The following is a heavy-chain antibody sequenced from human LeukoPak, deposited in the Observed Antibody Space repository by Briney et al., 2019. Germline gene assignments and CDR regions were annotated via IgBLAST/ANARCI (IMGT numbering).Heavy chain of an antibody. CDR2: IYSGGST. J-gene: IGHJ4*02. Sequence: GGSLRLSCAASGFTVSTYYMTWVRQAPGKGLECVSVIYSGGSTYYADAVKGRFTVSRDNSKNTLYLQMNSLGAEDTAMYYCARGLGYCTSTTCLLPFDYWGQGTLVTVSS. V-gene: IGHV3-53*01. CDR1: GFTVSTYY. CDR3: ARGLGYCTSTTCLLPFDY. D-gene: IGHD2-2*01.